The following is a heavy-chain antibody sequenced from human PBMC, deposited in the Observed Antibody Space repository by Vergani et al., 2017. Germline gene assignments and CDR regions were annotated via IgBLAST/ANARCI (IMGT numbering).Heavy chain of an antibody. J-gene: IGHJ4*02. CDR3: ARGSGSSSWFDY. V-gene: IGHV4-34*01. CDR1: GGSFSGYY. D-gene: IGHD6-6*01. Sequence: QVQLQQWGAGLLKPSETLSLTCAVYGGSFSGYYWSWIRQPPGKGLEWIGEINHSGSTNYNPSLKSRVTISVDTSKNQFSLKLSSVTAADTAVYYCARGSGSSSWFDYWGRGTLVTVSS. CDR2: INHSGST.